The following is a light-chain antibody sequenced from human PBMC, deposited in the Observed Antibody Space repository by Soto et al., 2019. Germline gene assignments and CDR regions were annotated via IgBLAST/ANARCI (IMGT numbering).Light chain of an antibody. V-gene: IGLV2-23*02. CDR3: CSYAGKTTFVV. CDR2: EVT. CDR1: TSDIGTYNL. Sequence: QSALTQPASMSGSPGQSITISCSGTTSDIGTYNLVSWYQQYPGKAPKVLIYEVTKRPSGVPNRFSGSKSGSTASLTISGLQAEDEADYYCCSYAGKTTFVVFGGGTKLTVL. J-gene: IGLJ2*01.